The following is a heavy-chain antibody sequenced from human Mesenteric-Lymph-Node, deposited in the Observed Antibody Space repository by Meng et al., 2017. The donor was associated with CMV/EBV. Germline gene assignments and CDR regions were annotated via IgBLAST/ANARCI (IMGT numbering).Heavy chain of an antibody. CDR1: GYSFTSYW. V-gene: IGHV5-51*01. CDR3: ARRFSGGSYDY. Sequence: SCKGSGYSFTSYWIGRVRQMPGKGLEWMGVVYPGASDTTYSPCFQGQVTLSADESINTAYLQWSSLKASDSAMYYCARRFSGGSYDYWGQGTLVTVSS. D-gene: IGHD3-16*01. J-gene: IGHJ4*02. CDR2: VYPGASDT.